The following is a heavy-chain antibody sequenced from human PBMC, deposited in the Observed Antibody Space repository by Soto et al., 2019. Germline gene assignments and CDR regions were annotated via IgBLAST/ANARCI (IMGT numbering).Heavy chain of an antibody. Sequence: QVQLQESGPGLVKPSQTLSLSCTVSGGSISSGGYYWSWIRQHPGKGLEWIGYIYHDGRAYYNPSLRSXXTXSEXTSKNHFSLNLNSVTAADTAVYYCARGAPACGLDVWGQGTTVTVSS. J-gene: IGHJ6*02. V-gene: IGHV4-31*03. CDR2: IYHDGRA. CDR3: ARGAPACGLDV. CDR1: GGSISSGGYY.